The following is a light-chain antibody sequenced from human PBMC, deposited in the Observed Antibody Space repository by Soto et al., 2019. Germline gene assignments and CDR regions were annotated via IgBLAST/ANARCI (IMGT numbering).Light chain of an antibody. J-gene: IGLJ2*01. CDR3: SSYTSTVTLV. V-gene: IGLV2-14*01. CDR2: EVS. Sequence: QSALTQPASVSGYPGQSITISRTGTSSDIGGYDYVSWYQQHPGKAPKLMIYEVSNRPSGVSNRFSGSKSGNTASLTISGLQTEDEADYYCSSYTSTVTLVFGGVTKLTVL. CDR1: SSDIGGYDY.